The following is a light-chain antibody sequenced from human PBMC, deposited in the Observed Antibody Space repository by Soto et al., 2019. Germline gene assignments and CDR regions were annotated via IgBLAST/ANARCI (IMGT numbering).Light chain of an antibody. CDR3: SSYGGSNNLV. Sequence: QSVLTQPASVSGSPGQSITISCTGTSSDVGSYNLVSWYQQHPGKAPKLMIYEGSKRPSGVPDRFSSSKSGNTASLTVSGLQAEDEGDYYCSSYGGSNNLVFGGGTKLTVL. CDR2: EGS. V-gene: IGLV2-14*02. CDR1: SSDVGSYNL. J-gene: IGLJ2*01.